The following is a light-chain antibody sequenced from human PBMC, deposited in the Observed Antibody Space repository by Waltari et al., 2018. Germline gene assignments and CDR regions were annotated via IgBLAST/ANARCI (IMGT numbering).Light chain of an antibody. Sequence: QSVLTQPPSVSGAPGQRVTISCTGSSSNIGAGYDVHWYQQLPGTAPKVLIYGNNNRPSGVPDRFSGSKSGTSAYLAITGLQAEDEADYYCQSYDSSLSGYVFGTGTKVTVL. V-gene: IGLV1-40*01. CDR2: GNN. J-gene: IGLJ1*01. CDR3: QSYDSSLSGYV. CDR1: SSNIGAGYD.